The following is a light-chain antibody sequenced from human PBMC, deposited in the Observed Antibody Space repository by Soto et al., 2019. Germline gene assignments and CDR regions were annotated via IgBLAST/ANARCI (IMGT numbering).Light chain of an antibody. CDR1: QGISSY. Sequence: DIQMTQSPSSLSASVGDRVTITCRASQGISSYLAWYQQRPGEVPKLLIYHVSTLQSGVPSRFSGSGSGTDFTLTIGTLHREDVAAFYCQKYNNAVFTFGRGPRVDI. J-gene: IGKJ3*01. CDR2: HVS. CDR3: QKYNNAVFT. V-gene: IGKV1-27*01.